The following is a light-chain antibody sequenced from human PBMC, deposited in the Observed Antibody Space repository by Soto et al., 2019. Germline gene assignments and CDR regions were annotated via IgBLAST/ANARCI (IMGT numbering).Light chain of an antibody. CDR1: QSISRY. Sequence: DIQMTQSPSSLSASVGDRVSITCRASQSISRYLNWYQQKPGRAPKLLIYAAASLQSGVPSRFSGSGSGTDFTLTISSLQPEDFATYYCQQSHNTLRGFGPGTKVDIK. CDR2: AAA. J-gene: IGKJ3*01. CDR3: QQSHNTLRG. V-gene: IGKV1-39*01.